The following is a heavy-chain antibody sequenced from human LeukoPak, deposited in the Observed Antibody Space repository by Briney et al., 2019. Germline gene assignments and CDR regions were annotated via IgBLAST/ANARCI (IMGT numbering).Heavy chain of an antibody. Sequence: PGSSVKVSCKASGGTFSSYAISWERQAPGQGLEWMGRIIPILGIANYAQKFQGRVTITADNSTSTAYMELSSLRSEDTAVYYCARVDTAMVIDYWGQGTLVTVSS. CDR2: IIPILGIA. CDR3: ARVDTAMVIDY. V-gene: IGHV1-69*04. CDR1: GGTFSSYA. J-gene: IGHJ4*02. D-gene: IGHD5-18*01.